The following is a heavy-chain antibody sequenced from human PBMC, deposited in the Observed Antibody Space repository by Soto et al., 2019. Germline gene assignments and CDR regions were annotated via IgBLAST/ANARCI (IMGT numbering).Heavy chain of an antibody. D-gene: IGHD4-17*01. CDR2: IWYDGSNK. CDR1: GFTFSSYG. Sequence: GGSLRLSCAASGFTFSSYGMHWVRQAPGKGLEWVAVIWYDGSNKYYADSVKGRFTISRDNSKNTLYLQMNSLRAEDTAVYYCARAGTTVTTLSHAFDIWGQGTMVTVSS. CDR3: ARAGTTVTTLSHAFDI. V-gene: IGHV3-33*08. J-gene: IGHJ3*02.